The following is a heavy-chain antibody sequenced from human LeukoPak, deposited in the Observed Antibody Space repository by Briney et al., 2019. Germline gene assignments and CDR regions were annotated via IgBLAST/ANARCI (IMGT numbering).Heavy chain of an antibody. CDR3: AVNLGGGANFDY. V-gene: IGHV4-59*01. J-gene: IGHJ4*02. CDR2: ICYSGST. CDR1: GGSISSYY. D-gene: IGHD1-26*01. Sequence: SETLSLTCTVSGGSISSYYWSWIRQPPGKGLEWIGYICYSGSTNYNPSLKSRVTISVDTSKNQFSLKLSSVTAADTAVYYCAVNLGGGANFDYWGQGTLVTVSS.